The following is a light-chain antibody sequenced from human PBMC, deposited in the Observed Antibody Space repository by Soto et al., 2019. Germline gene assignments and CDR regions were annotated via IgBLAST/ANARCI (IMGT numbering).Light chain of an antibody. J-gene: IGKJ2*01. CDR2: GAS. CDR1: QSVGSY. CDR3: QQYNNWPPYT. Sequence: EIVLIQSPATLSLSPGERATLSCRASQSVGSYLAWYQHKPGQAPRLLIYGASSRATGIPARFSASGSGTEFTLTISSLQSEDFAVYYCQQYNNWPPYTFGQGTKLEIK. V-gene: IGKV3-15*01.